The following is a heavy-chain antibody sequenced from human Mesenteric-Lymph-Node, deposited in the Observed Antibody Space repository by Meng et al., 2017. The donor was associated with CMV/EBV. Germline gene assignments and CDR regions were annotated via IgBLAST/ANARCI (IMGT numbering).Heavy chain of an antibody. J-gene: IGHJ4*02. CDR2: IYSSGST. CDR1: GASISSSSYY. V-gene: IGHV4-39*01. Sequence: CTVSGASISSSSYYWGWIRHPPGKGLEWIGSIYSSGSTYYNPSLKSRITISVDTSNNQFSLKLSSVTAADTAVYYCARGRRLVIFDYWGQGTLVTVSS. D-gene: IGHD3-9*01. CDR3: ARGRRLVIFDY.